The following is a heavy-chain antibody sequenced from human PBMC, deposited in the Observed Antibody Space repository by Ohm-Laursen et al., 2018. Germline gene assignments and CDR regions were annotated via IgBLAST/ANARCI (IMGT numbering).Heavy chain of an antibody. Sequence: SLRLSCSASGFTFSSYAMSWVRQAPGKGLEWVAVIWYDGSNKYYADSVKGRFTISRDNSKNTLYLQMNSLRAEDTAVYYCARDEGIAARPTDLFDYWGQGTLVTVSS. J-gene: IGHJ4*02. V-gene: IGHV3-33*08. D-gene: IGHD6-6*01. CDR1: GFTFSSYA. CDR2: IWYDGSNK. CDR3: ARDEGIAARPTDLFDY.